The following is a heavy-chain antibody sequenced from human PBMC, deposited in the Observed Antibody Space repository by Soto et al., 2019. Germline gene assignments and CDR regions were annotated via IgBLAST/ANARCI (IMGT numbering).Heavy chain of an antibody. J-gene: IGHJ4*02. CDR3: AKALGELSPESFDY. CDR2: ISYDGSER. Sequence: QVQLMESAGGVVQPGRSLRLSCAASGFTFSSYAIHWVSQAPGKGLEWVAVISYDGSERYYADSVKGRFTISRDNTKNTLDLQMNSLRADDTAVYYCAKALGELSPESFDYWGQGTLITVSS. D-gene: IGHD3-16*02. CDR1: GFTFSSYA. V-gene: IGHV3-30*18.